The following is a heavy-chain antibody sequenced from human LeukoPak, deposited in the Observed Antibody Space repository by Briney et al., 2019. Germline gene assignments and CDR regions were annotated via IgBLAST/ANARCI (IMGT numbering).Heavy chain of an antibody. CDR2: INPSGGST. J-gene: IGHJ4*02. V-gene: IGHV1-46*01. CDR3: ARDGSGGGGYFDY. D-gene: IGHD6-19*01. CDR1: GYTFTSYY. Sequence: ASVKVSCKASGYTFTSYYMHWVRQAPGQGLEWMGIINPSGGSTSYAQKFQGRVTMTRDTSTSTAYMELMSLRSDDTAVFYCARDGSGGGGYFDYWGQGTLVIVSS.